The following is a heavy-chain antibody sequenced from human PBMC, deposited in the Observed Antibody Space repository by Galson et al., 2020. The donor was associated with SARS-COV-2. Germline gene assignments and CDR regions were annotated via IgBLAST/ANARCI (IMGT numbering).Heavy chain of an antibody. J-gene: IGHJ3*01. V-gene: IGHV4-39*07. CDR3: ARYSSLIAAFDV. CDR2: IFHSGTT. CDR1: GGSISSSSYY. D-gene: IGHD6-19*01. Sequence: SESLSLTCNVSGGSISSSSYYWAWIRQPPGKGLEWIGTIFHSGTTYYNPSLKSRVTMSLDTSKIQFSLRLTSVIAADTAVYYCARYSSLIAAFDVWGQGTMVTVSS.